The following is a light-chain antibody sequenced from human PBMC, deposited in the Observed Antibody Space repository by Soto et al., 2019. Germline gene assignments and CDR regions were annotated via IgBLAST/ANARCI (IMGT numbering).Light chain of an antibody. J-gene: IGLJ1*01. Sequence: QSALTQPAFVSGSPGQSITISCTGTNSDVGGYNFVSWYQQHPGKVPKLMFYDVTSRPSGISHRFSGSKSGNTASLTISVLQAEDEADYYCSSYTSSSTPVFGTGTKVTVL. CDR1: NSDVGGYNF. CDR2: DVT. CDR3: SSYTSSSTPV. V-gene: IGLV2-14*01.